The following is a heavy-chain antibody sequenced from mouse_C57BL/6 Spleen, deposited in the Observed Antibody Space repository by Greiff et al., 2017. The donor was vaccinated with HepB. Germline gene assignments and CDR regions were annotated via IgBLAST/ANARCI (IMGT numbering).Heavy chain of an antibody. Sequence: EVQLVESGGDLVKPGGSLKLSCAASGFTFSSYGMSWVRQTPDKRLEWVATISSGGSYTYYPDSVKGRFTISRDNAKNTLYLQMSSLKSEDTAMYYCARHALYGSSYDYFDYWGQGTTLTVSS. D-gene: IGHD1-1*01. CDR3: ARHALYGSSYDYFDY. CDR2: ISSGGSYT. J-gene: IGHJ2*01. V-gene: IGHV5-6*01. CDR1: GFTFSSYG.